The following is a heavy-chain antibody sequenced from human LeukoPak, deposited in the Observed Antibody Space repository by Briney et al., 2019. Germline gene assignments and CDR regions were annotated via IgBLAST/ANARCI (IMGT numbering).Heavy chain of an antibody. CDR2: ISSSSSTI. Sequence: GGSLRLSCAASGFTFSSYSMNWVRQAPGKGLEWVSYISSSSSTIYYADSVKGRFTISRDNAKNSLHLQMNSLRDEDTAVYYCARDTTVVTHVCAFDIWGQGTMVTVSS. CDR3: ARDTTVVTHVCAFDI. J-gene: IGHJ3*02. D-gene: IGHD4-23*01. CDR1: GFTFSSYS. V-gene: IGHV3-48*02.